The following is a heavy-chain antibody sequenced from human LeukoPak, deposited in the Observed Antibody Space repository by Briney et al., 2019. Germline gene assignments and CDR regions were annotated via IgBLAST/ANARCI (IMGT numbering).Heavy chain of an antibody. CDR3: AKRGAEVVATVAPGDY. CDR1: GFTFSSYA. Sequence: GGSLRLSCAASGFTFSSYAMSWVRQAPGKGLEWVSAISDSGGNTYYADSVKGRFSISRDKSKNTLYLQLNSLRAEDTAVYYCAKRGAEVVATVAPGDYWGQGTLVTVSS. CDR2: ISDSGGNT. V-gene: IGHV3-23*01. J-gene: IGHJ4*02. D-gene: IGHD2-15*01.